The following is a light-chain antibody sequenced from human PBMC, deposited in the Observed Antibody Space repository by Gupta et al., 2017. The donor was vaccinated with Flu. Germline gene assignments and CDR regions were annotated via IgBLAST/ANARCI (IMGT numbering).Light chain of an antibody. CDR1: SSNIGPNL. Sequence: QSVLTQPPSVSAAPAQKVTISCSGSSSNIGPNLVSWYQQVPGTAPKLLIYDNDKRSSGIPDRFSGSKSGTSATLGITGLQTGDEADYYCGTWDNSLGYSRVFGGGTKVIVL. CDR3: GTWDNSLGYSRV. J-gene: IGLJ3*02. V-gene: IGLV1-51*01. CDR2: DND.